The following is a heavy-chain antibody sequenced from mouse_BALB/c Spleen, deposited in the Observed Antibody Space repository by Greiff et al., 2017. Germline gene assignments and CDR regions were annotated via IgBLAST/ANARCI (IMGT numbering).Heavy chain of an antibody. D-gene: IGHD1-1*01. CDR3: ARLYYGSSYGYFDY. J-gene: IGHJ2*01. Sequence: VQLQQSGPGLVAPSQSLSITCTVSGFSLTSYGVHWVRQPPGKGLEWLGVIWAGGSTNYNSALMSRLSISKDNSKSQVFLKMNSLQTDDTAMYYCARLYYGSSYGYFDYWGQGTTLTVSS. V-gene: IGHV2-9*02. CDR1: GFSLTSYG. CDR2: IWAGGST.